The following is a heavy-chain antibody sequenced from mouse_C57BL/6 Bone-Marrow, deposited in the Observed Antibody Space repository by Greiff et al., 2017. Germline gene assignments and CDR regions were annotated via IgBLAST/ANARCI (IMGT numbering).Heavy chain of an antibody. J-gene: IGHJ2*01. V-gene: IGHV3-1*01. CDR2: ISYSGST. Sequence: DVQLVESGPGMVKPSQSLSLTCTVTGYSITSGYDWHWIRHFPGNKLEWMGYISYSGSTNYNPSLKSRISITHDTSKNHFFLKLNSVTTEDTATYYCARSYYYGSSYYFDYWGQGTTLTVSS. D-gene: IGHD1-1*01. CDR3: ARSYYYGSSYYFDY. CDR1: GYSITSGYD.